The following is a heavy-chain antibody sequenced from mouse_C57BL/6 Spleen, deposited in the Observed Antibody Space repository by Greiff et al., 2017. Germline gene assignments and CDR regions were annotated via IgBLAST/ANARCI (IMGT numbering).Heavy chain of an antibody. CDR1: GYTFTSYW. V-gene: IGHV1-52*01. CDR2: IDPSDSET. J-gene: IGHJ3*01. D-gene: IGHD2-5*01. CDR3: ARPYSNHQAWFAY. Sequence: QVQLQQSGAELVRPGSSVKLSCKASGYTFTSYWMHWVKQRPIQGLEWIGNIDPSDSETHYNQKFKDKATLTVDKSSSTAYMQLSSLTSEDSAVYYCARPYSNHQAWFAYWGQGTLVTVSA.